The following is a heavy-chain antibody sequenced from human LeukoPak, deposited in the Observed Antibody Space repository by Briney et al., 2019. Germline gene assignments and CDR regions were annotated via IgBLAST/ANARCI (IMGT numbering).Heavy chain of an antibody. J-gene: IGHJ3*02. CDR1: GGTSSSYA. CDR2: IIPIFGTA. V-gene: IGHV1-69*13. Sequence: ASVKVSCKASGGTSSSYAISWVRQAPGQGLEWMGGIIPIFGTANYAQKFQGRVTITADESTSTAYMELSSLRSEDTAVCYCARPGDGDYREPCVGSGKCPFDIWGQGTMVTVSS. D-gene: IGHD4-17*01. CDR3: ARPGDGDYREPCVGSGKCPFDI.